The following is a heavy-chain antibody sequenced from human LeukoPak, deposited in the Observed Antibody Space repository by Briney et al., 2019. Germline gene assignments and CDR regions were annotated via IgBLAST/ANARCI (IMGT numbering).Heavy chain of an antibody. Sequence: PLETLSLTCAVYGGSFSGYYWSWIRQPPGKGLEWIGEINHSGSTNYNPSLKSRVTISVDTSKNQLSLKLSSVTAADTAVYYCARGRTIFGVVIHGGYNWFDPWGQGTLVTVSS. CDR3: ARGRTIFGVVIHGGYNWFDP. J-gene: IGHJ5*02. D-gene: IGHD3-3*01. V-gene: IGHV4-34*01. CDR2: INHSGST. CDR1: GGSFSGYY.